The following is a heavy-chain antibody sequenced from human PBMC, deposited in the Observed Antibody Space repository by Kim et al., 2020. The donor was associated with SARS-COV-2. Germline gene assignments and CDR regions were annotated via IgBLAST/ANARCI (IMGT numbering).Heavy chain of an antibody. CDR3: ARVTDYGGNSEAFDI. V-gene: IGHV3-53*01. D-gene: IGHD4-17*01. Sequence: DSVKGRFTISRDNSKNTLYLQMDSLRAEDTAVYYCARVTDYGGNSEAFDIWGQGTMVTVSS. J-gene: IGHJ3*02.